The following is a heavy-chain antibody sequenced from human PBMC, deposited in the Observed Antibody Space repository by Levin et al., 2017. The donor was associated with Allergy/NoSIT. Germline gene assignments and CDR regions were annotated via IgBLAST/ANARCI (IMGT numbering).Heavy chain of an antibody. CDR2: ISYDGSNK. CDR3: AKDLSGCSGGSCYSGYFYYMDV. Sequence: PGGSLRLSCAASGFTFSSYGMHWVRQALGKGLEWVAVISYDGSNKYYADSVKGRFTISRDNSKNTLYLQMNSLRAEDTAVYYCAKDLSGCSGGSCYSGYFYYMDVWGKGTTVTVSS. D-gene: IGHD2-15*01. CDR1: GFTFSSYG. J-gene: IGHJ6*03. V-gene: IGHV3-30*18.